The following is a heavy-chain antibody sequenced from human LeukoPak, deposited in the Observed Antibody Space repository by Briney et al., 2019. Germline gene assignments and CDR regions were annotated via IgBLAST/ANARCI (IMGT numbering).Heavy chain of an antibody. CDR2: TYYSGGT. CDR3: ARHGTTWPYWYFDL. V-gene: IGHV4-59*08. Sequence: ASDTLSLTCTVSGGSISGHYWSWIRQPTGKRLEWIGNTYYSGGTNYNLSLKSRVTISVDTSKNQFSLKLTSVTAADTAVYYCARHGTTWPYWYFDLWGRGTLVTVSS. D-gene: IGHD1-14*01. J-gene: IGHJ2*01. CDR1: GGSISGHY.